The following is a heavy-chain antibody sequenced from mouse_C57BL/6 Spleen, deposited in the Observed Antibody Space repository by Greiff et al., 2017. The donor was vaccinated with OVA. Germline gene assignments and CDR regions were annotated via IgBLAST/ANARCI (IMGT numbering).Heavy chain of an antibody. D-gene: IGHD1-1*01. V-gene: IGHV14-4*01. J-gene: IGHJ3*01. CDR3: TTDGSSLGFAY. CDR2: IDPENGDT. Sequence: EVQVVESGAELVRPGASVKLSCTASGFNIKDDYMHWVKQRPEQGLEWIGWIDPENGDTEYASKFQGKATITADTSSNTAYLQLSSLTSEDTAVYYCTTDGSSLGFAYWGQGTLVTVSA. CDR1: GFNIKDDY.